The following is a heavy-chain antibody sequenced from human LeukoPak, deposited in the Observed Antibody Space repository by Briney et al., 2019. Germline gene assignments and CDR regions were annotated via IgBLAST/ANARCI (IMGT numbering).Heavy chain of an antibody. CDR2: ISSNGGST. CDR1: GFTFSSYA. J-gene: IGHJ4*02. D-gene: IGHD2-15*01. CDR3: VKGTMAGRRGGY. V-gene: IGHV3-64D*06. Sequence: GGSLRLSCSASGFTFSSYAMHWVRQAPGKGLEDVSAISSNGGSTYYADSVKGRLTISRDNSKNTLYLQMSSLRAEDTAVYYCVKGTMAGRRGGYWGQGTLVTVSS.